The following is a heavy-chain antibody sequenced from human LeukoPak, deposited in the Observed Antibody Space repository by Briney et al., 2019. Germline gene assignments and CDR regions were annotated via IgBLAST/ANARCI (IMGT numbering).Heavy chain of an antibody. CDR3: ARTGYVDAFDI. Sequence: PGGSLRLSCAASGFTFSSYSMNWVRQAPGKGLEWVSSISGSSSDIYYADSVKGRFTVSRDNAKHSLYLQMSSLRAEDTAVYYCARTGYVDAFDIWGQGTMVTVSS. CDR1: GFTFSSYS. D-gene: IGHD5-12*01. V-gene: IGHV3-21*01. CDR2: ISGSSSDI. J-gene: IGHJ3*02.